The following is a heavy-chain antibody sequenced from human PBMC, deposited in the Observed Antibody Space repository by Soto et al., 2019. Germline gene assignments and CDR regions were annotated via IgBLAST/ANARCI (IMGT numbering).Heavy chain of an antibody. D-gene: IGHD2-2*01. V-gene: IGHV4-30-2*06. J-gene: IGHJ6*01. CDR1: GGSISGGGYS. Sequence: QLQLQESGSGLVKPSQTLSLTCDVSGGSISGGGYSWSWIRQSPGKGLEWIGYIYHSGNTYYNPSLKSRVTISVDNSKSQFSLKLTSVTAADTAVYYCGGGCSSSARCSPKYAVDVW. CDR3: GGGCSSSARCSPKYAVDV. CDR2: IYHSGNT.